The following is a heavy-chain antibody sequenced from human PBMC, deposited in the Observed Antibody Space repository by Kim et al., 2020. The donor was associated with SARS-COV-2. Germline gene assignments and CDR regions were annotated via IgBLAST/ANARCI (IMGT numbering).Heavy chain of an antibody. CDR2: IIPIFGTP. CDR3: AKGDYYESSGPWFFDL. CDR1: GGTFSNYA. J-gene: IGHJ2*01. V-gene: IGHV1-69*13. Sequence: SVKVSCKASGGTFSNYAFSWVRQAPGQGLEWMGGIIPIFGTPTYARKLQDRLTITADESTTTAFLDLSSLRSEDTAVYFCAKGDYYESSGPWFFDLWGRGTLVTVSS. D-gene: IGHD3-22*01.